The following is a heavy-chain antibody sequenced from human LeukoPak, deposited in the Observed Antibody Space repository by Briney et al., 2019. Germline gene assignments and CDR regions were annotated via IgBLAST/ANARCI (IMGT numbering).Heavy chain of an antibody. V-gene: IGHV3-33*01. Sequence: GRSLRLSCAASGFTFSSYGMHWVRQAPGKGLEWVAVIWYDGSNKYYADSVKGRFTISRDNSKNTLYLQMNSLRAEDTAVYYCARQLHRYRSGGSCYGMDVWGQGTTVTVSS. CDR1: GFTFSSYG. D-gene: IGHD2-15*01. CDR3: ARQLHRYRSGGSCYGMDV. CDR2: IWYDGSNK. J-gene: IGHJ6*02.